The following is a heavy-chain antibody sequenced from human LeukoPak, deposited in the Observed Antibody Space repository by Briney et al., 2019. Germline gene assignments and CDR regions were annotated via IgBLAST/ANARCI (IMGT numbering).Heavy chain of an antibody. CDR3: ARVAGIAVAGTPHYYYYMDV. CDR2: IYTSGST. V-gene: IGHV4-4*07. CDR1: GGSISSYY. J-gene: IGHJ6*03. D-gene: IGHD6-19*01. Sequence: SETLSLTCTVSGGSISSYYWSWIRQPAGKGLEWIGRIYTSGSTNYNPSLKSRVTMSVDTSKNQFSLKLSSVTAADTAVYYCARVAGIAVAGTPHYYYYMDVWGKGTTVTVSS.